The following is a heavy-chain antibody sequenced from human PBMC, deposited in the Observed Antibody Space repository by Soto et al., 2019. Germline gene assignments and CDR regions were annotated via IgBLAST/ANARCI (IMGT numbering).Heavy chain of an antibody. Sequence: EVQLVESGGGLVQPGGSLRLSCAASGFTFSSYAMHWVRQAPGKGLEYVSAISSNGGSTYYANSVKGRFTISRDNSKNPLYLQMGSLRAEDMAVYYCARGSVAGTKAIDYWGQGTLVTVSS. J-gene: IGHJ4*02. CDR3: ARGSVAGTKAIDY. CDR1: GFTFSSYA. V-gene: IGHV3-64*01. D-gene: IGHD6-19*01. CDR2: ISSNGGST.